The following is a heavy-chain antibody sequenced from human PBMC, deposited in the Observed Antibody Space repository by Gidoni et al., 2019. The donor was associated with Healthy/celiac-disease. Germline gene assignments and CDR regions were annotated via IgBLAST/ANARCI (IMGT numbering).Heavy chain of an antibody. J-gene: IGHJ4*02. V-gene: IGHV4-34*01. CDR3: ARGATYYYDSSGSRRYDY. CDR1: GGSFSGYY. D-gene: IGHD3-22*01. Sequence: QVQLQQWGAGLLQPSETLSLTSAVYGGSFSGYYWSWIRQPPGKGLEWIGEINHSGSTNYNPSLKSRVTISVDTSKNQFSLKLSSVTAADTAVYYCARGATYYYDSSGSRRYDYWGQGTLVTVSS. CDR2: INHSGST.